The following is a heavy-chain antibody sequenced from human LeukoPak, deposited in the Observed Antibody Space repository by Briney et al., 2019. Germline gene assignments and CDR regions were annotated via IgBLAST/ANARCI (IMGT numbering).Heavy chain of an antibody. Sequence: GESLKISRKGSGFSFITYWIGWVRQTPGKGLEWMGIIYPDDSETRYSPSFQGQVTISADKSFSTAYVQWSSLKASDTAMYYCARLYYDNSGYPDYWGQGTLVTVSS. J-gene: IGHJ4*02. D-gene: IGHD3-22*01. CDR1: GFSFITYW. CDR3: ARLYYDNSGYPDY. CDR2: IYPDDSET. V-gene: IGHV5-51*01.